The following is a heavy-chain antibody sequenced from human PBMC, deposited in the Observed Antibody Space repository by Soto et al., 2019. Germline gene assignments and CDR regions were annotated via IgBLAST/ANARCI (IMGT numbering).Heavy chain of an antibody. J-gene: IGHJ6*02. CDR3: ARAPYSSSPSYYYYGMDV. Sequence: PGGSLRLSCAASGFTVSSNYMSWVRQAPGKGLEWVSVIYSGGSTYYADSVKGRFTISRDNSKNTLYLQMNSLRAEDTAVYYCARAPYSSSPSYYYYGMDVWGQGTTVTVSS. D-gene: IGHD6-6*01. V-gene: IGHV3-53*01. CDR1: GFTVSSNY. CDR2: IYSGGST.